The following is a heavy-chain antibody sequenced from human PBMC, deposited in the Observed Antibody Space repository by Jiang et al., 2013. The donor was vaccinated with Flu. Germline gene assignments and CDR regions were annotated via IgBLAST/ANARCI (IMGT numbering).Heavy chain of an antibody. CDR3: ARVSYYDFWSGPLDY. V-gene: IGHV4-39*07. CDR2: IYYSGST. J-gene: IGHJ4*02. D-gene: IGHD3-3*01. CDR1: GGSISSSSYY. Sequence: PGLVKPSETLSLTCTVSGGSISSSSYYWGWIRQPPGKGLEWIGSIYYSGSTYYNPSLKSRVTISVDTSKNQFSLKLSSVTAADTAVYYCARVSYYDFWSGPLDYWGQGTLVTVSS.